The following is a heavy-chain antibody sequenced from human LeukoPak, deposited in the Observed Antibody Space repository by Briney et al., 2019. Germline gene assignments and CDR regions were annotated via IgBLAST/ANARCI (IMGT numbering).Heavy chain of an antibody. Sequence: GGSLRLSCAASGFTFDDYAMHWVRQAPGKGLEWVSGISWNSGSIGYADSVKSRFTISRDNAKNSLYLQMNSLRAEDTALYYCAKDRSLGGYYDSSGYPSWDAFDIWGQGTMVTVSS. D-gene: IGHD3-22*01. CDR3: AKDRSLGGYYDSSGYPSWDAFDI. V-gene: IGHV3-9*01. CDR2: ISWNSGSI. CDR1: GFTFDDYA. J-gene: IGHJ3*02.